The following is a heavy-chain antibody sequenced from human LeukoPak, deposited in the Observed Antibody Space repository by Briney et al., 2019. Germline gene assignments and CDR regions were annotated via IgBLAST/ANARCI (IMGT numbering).Heavy chain of an antibody. D-gene: IGHD3-10*02. CDR1: GFTFSSYG. V-gene: IGHV3-30*02. CDR2: IRYDGSNK. Sequence: GGSLRLSCAASGFTFSSYGMHWGRQAPGKGLEWVAFIRYDGSNKYYADSGKGRFTISRDNATNSLYLQMNSLRAEDTAVYYCARDSFVFGELSLDYWGQGNLVTVSS. J-gene: IGHJ4*02. CDR3: ARDSFVFGELSLDY.